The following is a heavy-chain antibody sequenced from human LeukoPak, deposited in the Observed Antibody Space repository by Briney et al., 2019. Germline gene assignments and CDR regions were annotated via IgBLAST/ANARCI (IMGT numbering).Heavy chain of an antibody. Sequence: SETLSLTCTVSGGSISSYYWSWIRQPPGKGLEWIGYMFYSESTKYNPSLKSRVTISVDKSKNQFSLKVSSVTAADTAVYYCARRYSYSSLPDYWGQGTLVTVSS. V-gene: IGHV4-59*08. J-gene: IGHJ4*02. CDR3: ARRYSYSSLPDY. CDR2: MFYSEST. D-gene: IGHD6-19*01. CDR1: GGSISSYY.